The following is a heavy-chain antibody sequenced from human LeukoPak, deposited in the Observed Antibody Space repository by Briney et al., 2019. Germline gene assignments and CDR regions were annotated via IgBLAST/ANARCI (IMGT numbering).Heavy chain of an antibody. J-gene: IGHJ3*02. CDR3: ARGGRAGWSGSYEDSFDI. V-gene: IGHV3-53*01. Sequence: GGSLRLSCAASGFTVSSNYMSWVRQAPGKGLEWVSVICSGGSTYYADSVKGRFTISRDNSKNTLYLQMNSLRADDTAVYYCARGGRAGWSGSYEDSFDIWGQGTMVTVSS. CDR1: GFTVSSNY. D-gene: IGHD1-26*01. CDR2: ICSGGST.